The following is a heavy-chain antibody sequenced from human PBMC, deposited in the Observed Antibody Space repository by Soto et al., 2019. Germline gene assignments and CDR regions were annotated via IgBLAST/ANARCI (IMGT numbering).Heavy chain of an antibody. CDR3: ARGNPFNYAGFDV. D-gene: IGHD3-16*01. Sequence: QAHLEQSGAELKRPGASVKVSCKASGYTFSDFDINWLRQASGQGPEWMGWMNAKSGDTFFPQRXXXXXXXXXXXXXXTAYMEVGSLTSDDTAIYYCARGNPFNYAGFDVWGQGTTVAVSS. CDR1: GYTFSDFD. J-gene: IGHJ6*02. V-gene: IGHV1-8*01. CDR2: MNAKSGDT.